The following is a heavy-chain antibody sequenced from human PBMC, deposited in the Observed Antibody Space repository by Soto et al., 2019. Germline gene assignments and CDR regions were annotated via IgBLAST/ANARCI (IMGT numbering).Heavy chain of an antibody. D-gene: IGHD2-8*02. J-gene: IGHJ6*02. Sequence: EVQLVESGGGLVQPGRSLRLSCAASGFIFDDYAMHWVRQAPGKGLEWVSGISWNSGGIGYADSVKGRFTISRDNAKNSLYLQMNSLRAEDTALYYCAKGYSSGNWWGMDVWGQGTTVTVSS. CDR1: GFIFDDYA. CDR2: ISWNSGGI. CDR3: AKGYSSGNWWGMDV. V-gene: IGHV3-9*01.